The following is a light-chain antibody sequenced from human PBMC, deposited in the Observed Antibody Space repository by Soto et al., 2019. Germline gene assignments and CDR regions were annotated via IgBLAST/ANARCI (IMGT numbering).Light chain of an antibody. Sequence: DIVMTQSPDSLAVSLGERATINCKSSQNVLYNSNNKNYLAWYQQKPGQSPKLLIYWASTRESGVPDRFSGSGSGTDFTLTISSLRTEDVAVYYCQQYYTTPLTFGGGTKVEIK. J-gene: IGKJ4*01. CDR3: QQYYTTPLT. V-gene: IGKV4-1*01. CDR2: WAS. CDR1: QNVLYNSNNKNY.